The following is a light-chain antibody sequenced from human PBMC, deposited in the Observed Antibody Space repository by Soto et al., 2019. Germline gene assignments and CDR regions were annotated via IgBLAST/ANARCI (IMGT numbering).Light chain of an antibody. CDR3: QQSSDWIT. J-gene: IGKJ5*01. V-gene: IGKV3-11*01. CDR2: DAS. Sequence: LKKSPATLSLSPMERATPSFRASQSVSSYLAWYQQKPGQAPRLLIYDASNRATGIPARFSGSGSGTDFTLTISSLETEDFAVYYCQQSSDWITFGQGTRLEI. CDR1: QSVSSY.